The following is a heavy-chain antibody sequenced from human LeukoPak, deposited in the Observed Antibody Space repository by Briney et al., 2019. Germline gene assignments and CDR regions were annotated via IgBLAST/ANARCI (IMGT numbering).Heavy chain of an antibody. D-gene: IGHD3-10*01. Sequence: GSSVKVSCKASGGTFSSYDISWVRQAPGQGLEWMEEIIPIFGTGNDAKKLQVRVTINADESTSTAYMELSSLRSEETAVYYCARTSSPPSYDYGSGSPGARFDPWGQGTLVTVSS. J-gene: IGHJ5*02. CDR3: ARTSSPPSYDYGSGSPGARFDP. CDR2: IIPIFGTG. V-gene: IGHV1-69*01. CDR1: GGTFSSYD.